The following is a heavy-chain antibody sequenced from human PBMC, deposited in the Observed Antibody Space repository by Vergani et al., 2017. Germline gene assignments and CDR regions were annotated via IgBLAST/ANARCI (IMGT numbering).Heavy chain of an antibody. CDR1: GFTFSSAW. CDR3: TTPTKWELRYYLDY. CDR2: IRPKTDGETT. V-gene: IGHV3-15*01. J-gene: IGHJ4*02. D-gene: IGHD3-16*01. Sequence: EVHPVESGGGLVKPGGSLRLSCTTSGFTFSSAWMSWVRQAPGKGLEWGARIRPKTDGETTDYAAPVKGRFTISRDDSKNTLSLQMNSLQTEDTAVYYCTTPTKWELRYYLDYWGQGTLVTVSS.